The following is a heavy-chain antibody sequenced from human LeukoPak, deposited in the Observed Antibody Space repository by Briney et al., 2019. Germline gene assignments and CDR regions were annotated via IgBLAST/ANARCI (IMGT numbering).Heavy chain of an antibody. CDR2: IYHSGST. V-gene: IGHV4-38-2*01. Sequence: SETLSLTCAVSGYSISSGYYWGWIRQPPGKGLEWIGSIYHSGSTYYNPSLKSRVTISVDTSKNQFSLKLSSVTAADTAVYYCARRGSGYTEPIDYWGQGTLVTVSS. D-gene: IGHD5-12*01. CDR3: ARRGSGYTEPIDY. J-gene: IGHJ4*02. CDR1: GYSISSGYY.